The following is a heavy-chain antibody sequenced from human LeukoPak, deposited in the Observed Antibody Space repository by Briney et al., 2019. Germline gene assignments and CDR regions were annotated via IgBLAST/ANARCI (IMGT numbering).Heavy chain of an antibody. Sequence: GGSLRLSCAASGFTFSRYGMHWVRQAPGKGLEWVAVISYDGRNKYCADSVKGRFTISRDNSKNTLHLQMNSLRPADTAVYYCAKLWNEVGTTIYWGQGTLVTVSS. CDR2: ISYDGRNK. CDR3: AKLWNEVGTTIY. CDR1: GFTFSRYG. J-gene: IGHJ4*02. D-gene: IGHD1-26*01. V-gene: IGHV3-30*18.